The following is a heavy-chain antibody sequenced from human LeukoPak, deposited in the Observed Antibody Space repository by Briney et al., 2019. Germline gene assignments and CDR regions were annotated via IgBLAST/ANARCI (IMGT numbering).Heavy chain of an antibody. D-gene: IGHD6-13*01. J-gene: IGHJ3*02. CDR3: ARQKWRRAAAGNDAFAI. CDR2: IRYSGGST. Sequence: GALRLFCGASGFPFISYAMSWVRQDPGKGVEGVFAIRYSGGSTYYEDSVKGRFTISRDNSKNTLSLKMNSLRAEDTAVYYCARQKWRRAAAGNDAFAIWGQGTMVTVSS. V-gene: IGHV3-23*01. CDR1: GFPFISYA.